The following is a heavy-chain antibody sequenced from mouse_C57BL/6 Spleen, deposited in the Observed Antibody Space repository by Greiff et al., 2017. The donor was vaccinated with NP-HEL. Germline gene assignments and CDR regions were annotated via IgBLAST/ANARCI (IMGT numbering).Heavy chain of an antibody. J-gene: IGHJ2*01. CDR2: IYPGDGDT. V-gene: IGHV1-82*01. CDR1: GYAFSSSW. CDR3: ARRGLYYGSLDY. Sequence: VQLQQSGPELVKPGASVKISCKASGYAFSSSWMNWVKQRPGKGLEWIGRIYPGDGDTNYNGKFKGKATLTADKSSSTAYMQLSSLTSEDSAVYFCARRGLYYGSLDYWGQGTTLTVSS. D-gene: IGHD1-1*01.